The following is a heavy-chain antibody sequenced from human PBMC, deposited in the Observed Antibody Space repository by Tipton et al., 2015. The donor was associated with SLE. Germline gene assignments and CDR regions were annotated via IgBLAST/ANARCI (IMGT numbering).Heavy chain of an antibody. CDR3: ATIVGDYESGDFGMDV. V-gene: IGHV4-31*03. Sequence: TLSLTCTVSGGSISRIGYYWSWIRQHPGKGLEWIGYIYHTGSTYYNPSLESRLTISIDTSKNQFSLRLTSMTPADTALYYCATIVGDYESGDFGMDVWGHGTTVAVSS. J-gene: IGHJ6*02. CDR2: IYHTGST. D-gene: IGHD4-17*01. CDR1: GGSISRIGYY.